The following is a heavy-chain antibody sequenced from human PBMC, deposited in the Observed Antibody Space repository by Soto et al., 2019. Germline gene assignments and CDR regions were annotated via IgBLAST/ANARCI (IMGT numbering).Heavy chain of an antibody. Sequence: PGGSLRLSCTASGFTFGDYGMSWFRQAPGKGLEWVGFIRSKAYGGTTEYAASVKDRFSISRDDSESIAYLQMNSLKTEDTAMYYCARYLAADSPYTFDIWGQGTMVTVSS. D-gene: IGHD2-2*02. CDR3: ARYLAADSPYTFDI. CDR2: IRSKAYGGTT. CDR1: GFTFGDYG. J-gene: IGHJ3*02. V-gene: IGHV3-49*03.